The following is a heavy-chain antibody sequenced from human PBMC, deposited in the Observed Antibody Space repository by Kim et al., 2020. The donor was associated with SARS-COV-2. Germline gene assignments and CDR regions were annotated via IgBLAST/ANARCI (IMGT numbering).Heavy chain of an antibody. CDR3: ARDSSYYYGMDV. Sequence: YYAGSGKGRLTISRDNSKNTLYLQMNSLRAEDTAVYYCARDSSYYYGMDVWGQGTTVTVSS. J-gene: IGHJ6*02. V-gene: IGHV3-30*01.